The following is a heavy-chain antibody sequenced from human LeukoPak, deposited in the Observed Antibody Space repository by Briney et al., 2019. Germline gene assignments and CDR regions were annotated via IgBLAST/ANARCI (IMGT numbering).Heavy chain of an antibody. D-gene: IGHD2-2*01. J-gene: IGHJ4*02. CDR1: GYTFTSYG. V-gene: IGHV1-18*01. CDR3: ARDMSASALSYYFDY. CDR2: ISAYNGNT. Sequence: ASVKVSCKASGYTFTSYGISWVRQAPGQGLEWMGWISAYNGNTNYAQKLQGRVTMTTDTSTSTAYMELRSLRSDDTAVYYCARDMSASALSYYFDYWGQGTLVTVSS.